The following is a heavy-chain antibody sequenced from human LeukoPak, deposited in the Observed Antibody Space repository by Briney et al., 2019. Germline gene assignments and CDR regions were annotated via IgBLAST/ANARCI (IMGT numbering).Heavy chain of an antibody. V-gene: IGHV1-18*01. CDR1: GYTFTSYG. Sequence: GASVKVSCKASGYTFTSYGISWVRQAPGQGLEWRGWISAYNGNTNYAQKLQGRVTMTTDTSTSTAYMELRSLRSDNTAEYYCAIVFDDLDFWFDPWGQGTLVTVSS. CDR2: ISAYNGNT. CDR3: AIVFDDLDFWFDP. D-gene: IGHD3/OR15-3a*01. J-gene: IGHJ5*02.